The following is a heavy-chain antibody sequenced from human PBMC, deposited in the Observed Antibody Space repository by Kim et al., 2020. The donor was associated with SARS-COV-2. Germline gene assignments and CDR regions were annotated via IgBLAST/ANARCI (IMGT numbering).Heavy chain of an antibody. Sequence: SETLSLTCIVYGGSFSDYYWSWIRQPPGKGLEWIGDINHSGSTNYNPSLRSRVTISTDTSRNQFSLKLTSVTAADTAIYYCASGHLLTILGVIIPDHYLDYWAQGALVTVSS. CDR3: ASGHLLTILGVIIPDHYLDY. D-gene: IGHD3-3*01. J-gene: IGHJ4*02. CDR2: INHSGST. CDR1: GGSFSDYY. V-gene: IGHV4-34*01.